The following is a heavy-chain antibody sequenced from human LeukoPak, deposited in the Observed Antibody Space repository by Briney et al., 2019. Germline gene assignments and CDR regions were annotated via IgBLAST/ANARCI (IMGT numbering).Heavy chain of an antibody. J-gene: IGHJ4*02. CDR1: GFTFSASA. CDR2: IRSKADTYTV. V-gene: IGHV3-73*01. D-gene: IGHD6-19*01. Sequence: GGSLRLSCAASGFTFSASAVHWVRRASGKGLEWVGRIRSKADTYTVSYAASVKGRFTISRDDSKNTAFLQLNSLKTEDTAVYYCTREYSSGWPFDFWGQGTLVTVSS. CDR3: TREYSSGWPFDF.